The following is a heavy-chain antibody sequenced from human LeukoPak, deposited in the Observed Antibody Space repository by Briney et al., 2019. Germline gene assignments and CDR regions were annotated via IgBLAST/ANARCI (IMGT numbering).Heavy chain of an antibody. CDR1: GASISSGDYY. CDR3: AGALPTPVEMATSADY. J-gene: IGHJ4*02. CDR2: IYTSGST. V-gene: IGHV4-61*02. D-gene: IGHD5-24*01. Sequence: SETLSLTCTVSGASISSGDYYWNWIRQPAGKGLEWIGRIYTSGSTNYNPSLKSRVTMSVDTSKNQFSLKLSSVTAADTAVYYCAGALPTPVEMATSADYWGQGTLVTVSS.